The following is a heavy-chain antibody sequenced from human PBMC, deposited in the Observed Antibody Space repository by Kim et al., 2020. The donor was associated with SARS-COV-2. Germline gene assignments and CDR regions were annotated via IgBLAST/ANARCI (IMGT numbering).Heavy chain of an antibody. CDR3: ARGEGSGSGSYYNY. J-gene: IGHJ4*02. V-gene: IGHV3-20*03. Sequence: YAGSVKGRFTMSRDNAKNSLFLQMNSLRAEDTAFYYCARGEGSGSGSYYNYWGQGTLVTVSS. D-gene: IGHD3-10*01.